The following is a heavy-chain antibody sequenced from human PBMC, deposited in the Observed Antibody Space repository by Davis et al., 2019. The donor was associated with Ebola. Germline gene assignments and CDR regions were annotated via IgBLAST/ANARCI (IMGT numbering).Heavy chain of an antibody. V-gene: IGHV6-1*01. CDR3: ARGWLRSGFDY. D-gene: IGHD5-12*01. CDR2: TYYESKRYI. CDR1: GDSVSSSGAA. Sequence: PSETLSLTCAISGDSVSSSGAAWIWIRQSPSRGLEWLGRTYYESKRYIDYAPFVRSRITINPDTAKNQLSLQVDSVTPEDTAVYYCARGWLRSGFDYWGHGTLVTVSS. J-gene: IGHJ4*01.